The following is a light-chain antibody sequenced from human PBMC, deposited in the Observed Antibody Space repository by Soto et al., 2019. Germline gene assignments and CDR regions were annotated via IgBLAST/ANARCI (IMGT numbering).Light chain of an antibody. J-gene: IGKJ1*01. CDR1: QSVGTF. CDR3: QQCNSWPQWT. CDR2: DAS. V-gene: IGKV3-11*01. Sequence: EIVLTQSPATLSLSPGERATLSCRASQSVGTFFAWYQQKPGQAPRLLIYDASNRATGIPARFSGSGSGTDSTLTISSLEPEDFAVYYCQQCNSWPQWTFGQGTKVDIK.